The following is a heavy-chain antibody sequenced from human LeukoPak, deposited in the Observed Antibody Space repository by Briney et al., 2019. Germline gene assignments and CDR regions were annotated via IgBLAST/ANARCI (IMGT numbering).Heavy chain of an antibody. CDR3: AGEGEYGDPYS. Sequence: SQTLSLTCAVSGDSISYESYYWNWIRQAPGKGPEWIGNIYRGRTRLNPSLTSRVAISVDMSKSQVPLSLTSVTAADTAIYYCAGEGEYGDPYSWGQGALVIVSA. V-gene: IGHV4-30-2*01. J-gene: IGHJ5*02. D-gene: IGHD4-17*01. CDR2: IYRGRT. CDR1: GDSISYESYY.